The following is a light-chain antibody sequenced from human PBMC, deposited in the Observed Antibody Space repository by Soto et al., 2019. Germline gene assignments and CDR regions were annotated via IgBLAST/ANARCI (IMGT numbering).Light chain of an antibody. CDR3: HQYYSTPWT. CDR1: QSVLYSADGNNY. J-gene: IGKJ1*01. Sequence: DIVMSQSPDSLAVSLGERATINCKSSQSVLYSADGNNYLAWYQQKPGQPPKLLIYWASNRESGVPDRFSGSGSETDFTLTISSLQAEDVAFYYCHQYYSTPWTFGQGTKVEIK. CDR2: WAS. V-gene: IGKV4-1*01.